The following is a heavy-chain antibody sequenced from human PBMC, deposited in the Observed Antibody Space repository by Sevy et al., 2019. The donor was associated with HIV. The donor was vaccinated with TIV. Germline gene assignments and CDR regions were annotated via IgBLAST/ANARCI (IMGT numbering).Heavy chain of an antibody. D-gene: IGHD3-10*01. J-gene: IGHJ6*03. Sequence: GGSLRLSCAASGFTFSSYSMNWVRQAPGKGLEWVSSISSSSRYIYYADSVKGRFTISRDNAKNSLYLQMNSLRAEDTAVYYCARTADRDYYYYMDVWGKGTTVTVSS. CDR1: GFTFSSYS. CDR2: ISSSSRYI. CDR3: ARTADRDYYYYMDV. V-gene: IGHV3-21*01.